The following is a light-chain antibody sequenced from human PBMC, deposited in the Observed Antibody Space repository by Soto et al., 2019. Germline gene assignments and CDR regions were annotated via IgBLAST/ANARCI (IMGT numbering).Light chain of an antibody. CDR2: DVS. J-gene: IGLJ1*01. CDR1: SSDIGGYNF. CDR3: NSNRTVSTYV. V-gene: IGLV2-14*03. Sequence: QSALTQPASVSGSPGQSITISCTGTSSDIGGYNFVSWYQHHPGKAPKLLIHDVSNRPSGVSSRFSGSKSGNTASLTISGLQAEDEADYYCNSNRTVSTYVFGTGTKLTVL.